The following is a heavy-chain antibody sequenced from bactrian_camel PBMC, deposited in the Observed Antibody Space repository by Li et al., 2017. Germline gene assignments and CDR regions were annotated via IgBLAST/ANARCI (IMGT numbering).Heavy chain of an antibody. CDR3: ATTGDRVCGLLLRYFHY. D-gene: IGHD3*01. Sequence: HVQLVESGGGSVQAGGSLRLSCEVSGLALNNYCVSWFRQAPGKEREGVAVMYSDGTTGYGDSVKGRFTISKDNAKSTLYLQMNSLKPGDSAMYYCATTGDRVCGLLLRYFHYWGQGTQVTVS. CDR2: MYSDGTT. V-gene: IGHV3S6*01. CDR1: GLALNNYC. J-gene: IGHJ4*01.